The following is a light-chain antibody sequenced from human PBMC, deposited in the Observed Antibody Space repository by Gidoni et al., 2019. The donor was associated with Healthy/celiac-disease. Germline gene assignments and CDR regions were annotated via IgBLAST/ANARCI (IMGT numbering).Light chain of an antibody. J-gene: IGLJ2*01. CDR2: DVS. V-gene: IGLV2-14*01. CDR3: SSYTSSSTYVV. CDR1: SRDVGGYNY. Sequence: QSALTQPASVSGSPGPSITLSCTGTSRDVGGYNYVSWYQQQPGKAPKLMIYDVSYRPSGVSNRFSGSKSGNTASLTISGLQAEDEADYYCSSYTSSSTYVVFGGGTKLTVL.